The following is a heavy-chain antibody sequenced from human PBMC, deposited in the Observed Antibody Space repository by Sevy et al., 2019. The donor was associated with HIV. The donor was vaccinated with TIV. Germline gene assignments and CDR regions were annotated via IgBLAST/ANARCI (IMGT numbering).Heavy chain of an antibody. CDR3: AHSSGLYGYYYGMDV. D-gene: IGHD3-3*01. J-gene: IGHJ6*02. CDR1: GVTFSSYG. CDR2: ISYDGCKK. V-gene: IGHV3-30*03. Sequence: GGSLRLSCAASGVTFSSYGIHWVRQAPGKGLEWVAVISYDGCKKNHAESMKGRFTISRDNSKNTLYLEMSSLRPEDTAVYYCAHSSGLYGYYYGMDVWGQGTTVTVSS.